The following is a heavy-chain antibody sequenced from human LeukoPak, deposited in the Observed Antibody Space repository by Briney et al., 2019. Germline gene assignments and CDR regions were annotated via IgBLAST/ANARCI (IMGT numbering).Heavy chain of an antibody. V-gene: IGHV4-39*07. CDR2: IYYSGST. CDR1: GGSISSNSYY. CDR3: ARYYWFGELSLSWFDP. D-gene: IGHD3-10*01. J-gene: IGHJ5*02. Sequence: SETLSLTCAVSGGSISSNSYYWGWIRQPPGEGLEWIGNIYYSGSTYYNPSLKSRVTISVDTSKNQFSLKLSSVTAADTAVYYCARYYWFGELSLSWFDPWGQGTLVTVSS.